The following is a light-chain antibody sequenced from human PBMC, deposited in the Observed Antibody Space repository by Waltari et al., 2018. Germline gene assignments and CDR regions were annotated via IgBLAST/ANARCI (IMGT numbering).Light chain of an antibody. CDR3: SSQSSNDVVL. CDR2: DVS. CDR1: SNAAGVYHS. V-gene: IGLV2-14*01. J-gene: IGLJ2*01. Sequence: QSALTQPAPVSGSPGQSVTIFCAGPSNAAGVYHSVSWYQEHPGQAPRVIIYDVSDRPSGVSDRFSGSKSGNTASLTISGLQAEDEADYYCSSQSSNDVVLFGGGTKLTVL.